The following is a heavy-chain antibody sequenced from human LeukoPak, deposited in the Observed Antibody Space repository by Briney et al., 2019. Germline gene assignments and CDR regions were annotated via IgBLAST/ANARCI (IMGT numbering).Heavy chain of an antibody. J-gene: IGHJ4*02. CDR1: GFTFSSHG. CDR2: ISYDGSNK. V-gene: IGHV3-30*18. D-gene: IGHD3-10*01. Sequence: GRSLRLSCAASGFTFSSHGMHWVRQAPGKGLEWVAVISYDGSNKYYADSVKGRFTISRDNSKNTLYLQMNSLRAEDTAVYYCAKTPTGSGSGFDYWGQGTLVTVSS. CDR3: AKTPTGSGSGFDY.